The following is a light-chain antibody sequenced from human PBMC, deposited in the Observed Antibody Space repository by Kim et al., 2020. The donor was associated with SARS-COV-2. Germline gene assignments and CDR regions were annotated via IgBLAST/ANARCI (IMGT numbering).Light chain of an antibody. V-gene: IGLV3-1*01. Sequence: VSPGQTASITCSGDKLGDKYACWYQQKPGQSPVLVIYQDSKRPSGIPERFSGSNSGNTATLTISGTQAMDEADYYCRAWDSSTVVFGGGTQLTVL. CDR2: QDS. J-gene: IGLJ2*01. CDR1: KLGDKY. CDR3: RAWDSSTVV.